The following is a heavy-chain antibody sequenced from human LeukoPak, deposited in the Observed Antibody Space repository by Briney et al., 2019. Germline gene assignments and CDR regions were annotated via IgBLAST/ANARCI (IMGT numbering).Heavy chain of an antibody. Sequence: GGSLRLSCAASGFTFSSSAMSWVRQAPGKGLERVSLISGSGGTTYYADSVKGRFTISRDNSKSTLYLQMNSLRAEDTAIYYCAKNMGPEYYYGMDVWGQGTTVTVSS. V-gene: IGHV3-23*01. CDR3: AKNMGPEYYYGMDV. CDR2: ISGSGGTT. J-gene: IGHJ6*02. D-gene: IGHD2/OR15-2a*01. CDR1: GFTFSSSA.